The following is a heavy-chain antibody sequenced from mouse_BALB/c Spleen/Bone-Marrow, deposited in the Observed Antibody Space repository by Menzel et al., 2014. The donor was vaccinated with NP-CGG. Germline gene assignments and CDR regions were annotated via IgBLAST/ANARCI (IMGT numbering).Heavy chain of an antibody. CDR3: TRSYGSSYEYYFDY. V-gene: IGHV1-69*02. CDR1: GYTFTSYW. CDR2: IYPSDSYT. D-gene: IGHD1-1*01. J-gene: IGHJ2*01. Sequence: QVQLQQSGAELARPGASVKLSCKASGYTFTSYWINWVKQRPGQGLEWIGNIYPSDSYTNYNQKSKDKATLTVDKSSSTAYMQLSSPTSEDSAVYYCTRSYGSSYEYYFDYWGQGTTLTVSS.